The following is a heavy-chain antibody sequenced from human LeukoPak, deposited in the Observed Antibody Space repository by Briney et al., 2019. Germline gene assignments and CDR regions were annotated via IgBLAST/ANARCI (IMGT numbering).Heavy chain of an antibody. CDR3: ARYYDSSGYGY. V-gene: IGHV4-59*01. Sequence: SETLSLTCTVSGGSISSYYWSWIRQPPGKGLEWIGYIYYSGSTNYNPSLKSRVTISVDTSKNQFSLKLSSVTAADTAVYYCARYYDSSGYGYWGQGTLVTVSS. J-gene: IGHJ4*02. CDR1: GGSISSYY. CDR2: IYYSGST. D-gene: IGHD3-22*01.